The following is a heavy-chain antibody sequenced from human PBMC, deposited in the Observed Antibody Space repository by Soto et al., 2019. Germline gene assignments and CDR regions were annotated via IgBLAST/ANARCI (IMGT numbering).Heavy chain of an antibody. Sequence: PGESLKISCKGSGYSFTSYWIGWVRQMPGKGLEWMGIIYPGDSDTRYSPSFQGQVTISADKSISTAYLQWSSLKASDTAMYYFARGRYCSGGSCYYMDVWGKGTTVTVSS. CDR3: ARGRYCSGGSCYYMDV. V-gene: IGHV5-51*01. CDR2: IYPGDSDT. J-gene: IGHJ6*03. D-gene: IGHD2-15*01. CDR1: GYSFTSYW.